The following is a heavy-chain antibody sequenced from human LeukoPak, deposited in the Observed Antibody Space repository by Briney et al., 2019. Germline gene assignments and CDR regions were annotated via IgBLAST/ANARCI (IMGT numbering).Heavy chain of an antibody. CDR2: ISRNGGSS. D-gene: IGHD3-10*01. CDR3: VRSITMFQH. J-gene: IGHJ1*01. CDR1: GFTLSSYS. Sequence: GGSLRLSCAASGFTLSSYSMNWVRQAPGKGLEWVSGISRNGGSSGYADSVKGRFTISRDNVKNYLFLQMNSLRAEDTAFYYCVRSITMFQHWGQGTLVTVSS. V-gene: IGHV3-20*04.